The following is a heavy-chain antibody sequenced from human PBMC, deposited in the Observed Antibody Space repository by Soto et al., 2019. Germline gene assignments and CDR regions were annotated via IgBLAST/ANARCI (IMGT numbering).Heavy chain of an antibody. Sequence: SETLSLTCTVSGGSISSGGYYWSWIRQHTGKGLEWIGYIYYSGSTYYNPSLKGRVTISVDTSKNQYSLKLSSVTAADTAVYYCARDRSHYRGVPYMDVWGKGTTVTVSS. CDR3: ARDRSHYRGVPYMDV. D-gene: IGHD5-12*01. CDR1: GGSISSGGYY. J-gene: IGHJ6*03. CDR2: IYYSGST. V-gene: IGHV4-31*03.